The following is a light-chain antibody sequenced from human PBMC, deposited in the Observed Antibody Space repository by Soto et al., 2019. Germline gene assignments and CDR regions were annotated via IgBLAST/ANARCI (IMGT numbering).Light chain of an antibody. CDR2: WAS. Sequence: DIVMTQSPDSLDVSLGERATINCESSQSVLYSSNNKNYLAWYQQKPGQPPKLLIYWASTRESGVPDRFSGSGSGTGFTLTISSLQAEDVAVYYCQQYFSTPLTFGGGTKVEIK. J-gene: IGKJ4*01. V-gene: IGKV4-1*01. CDR3: QQYFSTPLT. CDR1: QSVLYSSNNKNY.